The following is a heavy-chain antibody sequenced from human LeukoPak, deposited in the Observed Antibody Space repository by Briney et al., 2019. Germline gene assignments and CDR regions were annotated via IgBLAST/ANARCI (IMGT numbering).Heavy chain of an antibody. CDR3: ARRRGSGYYSFDV. J-gene: IGHJ3*01. CDR1: GYSFDLYY. V-gene: IGHV5-51*01. Sequence: GESLQISCRGSGYSFDLYYIGWVRQMPGKGLEWMGIIYPGDSGTKYNPSFQGQVTMSADKSMSTAYLHWRTLKASDSAMYYCARRRGSGYYSFDVWGQGTIVTVSS. D-gene: IGHD3-3*01. CDR2: IYPGDSGT.